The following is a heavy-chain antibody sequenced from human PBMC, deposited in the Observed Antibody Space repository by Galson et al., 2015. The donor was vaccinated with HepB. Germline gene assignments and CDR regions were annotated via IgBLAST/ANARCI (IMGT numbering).Heavy chain of an antibody. J-gene: IGHJ4*02. CDR3: ARDLDYGGVYGSTWYFDY. CDR2: VDPNNGVT. Sequence: SVKVSCKASGYTFIGYHIHWVRQAPGQGLEWMGHVDPNNGVTNYAQKFHGRITVSRDTSINTVYMELNSLISDDTAVYYRARDLDYGGVYGSTWYFDYWGQGTLVTVSS. CDR1: GYTFIGYH. V-gene: IGHV1-2*06. D-gene: IGHD4-23*01.